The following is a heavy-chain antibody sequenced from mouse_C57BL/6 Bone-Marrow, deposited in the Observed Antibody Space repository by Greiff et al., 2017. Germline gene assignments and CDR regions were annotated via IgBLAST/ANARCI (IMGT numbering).Heavy chain of an antibody. J-gene: IGHJ4*01. Sequence: DVQLVESGGGLVQPKGSLKLSCAASGFTFNTYSMHWVRQAPGKGLEWVARIRSKSSNYATYYADSVKDRFTISRDDSQNMLYLQMNNLKTEDTAMYYCVRWSATPQDYAMDYWGQGTSVTVSS. CDR2: IRSKSSNYAT. V-gene: IGHV10-3*01. D-gene: IGHD6-1*01. CDR1: GFTFNTYS. CDR3: VRWSATPQDYAMDY.